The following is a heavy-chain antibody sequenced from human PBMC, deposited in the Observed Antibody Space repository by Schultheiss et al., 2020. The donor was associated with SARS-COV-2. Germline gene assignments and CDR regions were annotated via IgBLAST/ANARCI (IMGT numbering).Heavy chain of an antibody. V-gene: IGHV4-59*08. Sequence: ETLSLTCTVSGGSISSYYWSWIRQPPGKGLEWIGYIYYSGSTNYNPSLKSRVTISVDTSKNQFSLKLSSVTAADTAVYYCERTARDSSGSWPSAFDIWGQGTMVTVSS. D-gene: IGHD3-22*01. J-gene: IGHJ3*02. CDR1: GGSISSYY. CDR2: IYYSGST. CDR3: ERTARDSSGSWPSAFDI.